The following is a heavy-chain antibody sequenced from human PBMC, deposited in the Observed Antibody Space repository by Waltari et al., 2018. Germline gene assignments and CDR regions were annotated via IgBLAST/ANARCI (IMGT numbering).Heavy chain of an antibody. J-gene: IGHJ5*02. CDR2: IWYDGSNK. CDR3: AKSWIQLWPPGT. V-gene: IGHV3-33*08. CDR1: GGSISSSSYY. Sequence: QLQLQESGPGLVKPSETLSLTCTVSGGSISSSSYYWGWIRQPPGKGLEWVAVIWYDGSNKYYADSVKGRFTISRDNSKNTLYLQMNSLRAEDTAVYYCAKSWIQLWPPGTWGQGTLVTVSS. D-gene: IGHD5-18*01.